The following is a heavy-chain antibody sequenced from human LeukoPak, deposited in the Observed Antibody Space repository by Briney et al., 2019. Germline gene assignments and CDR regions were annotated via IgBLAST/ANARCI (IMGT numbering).Heavy chain of an antibody. V-gene: IGHV3-23*01. CDR2: ISGSGGST. J-gene: IGHJ4*02. CDR1: GFTFSSYG. D-gene: IGHD3-10*01. Sequence: GGSLRLSCAASGFTFSSYGMSWVRQAPGKGLEWVSAISGSGGSTYYADSVKGRFTISRDNSKNTLYLQMNSLTAEDTAMYYCAKDHPTWFGELLPFDYWGQGTLVTVSS. CDR3: AKDHPTWFGELLPFDY.